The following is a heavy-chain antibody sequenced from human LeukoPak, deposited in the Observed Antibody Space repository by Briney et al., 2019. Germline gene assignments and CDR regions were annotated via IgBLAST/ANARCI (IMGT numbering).Heavy chain of an antibody. J-gene: IGHJ4*02. Sequence: GASVKVSCKAAGYSFVSYYMHWVRQAPGQGLEWMAIINPSGGGTTYAQKFQGRVTVTMDTSTRTVYMDLSSLRSDDTAVYYCAREDRLPGYSAPVGDYWGQGTLVTVSS. CDR1: GYSFVSYY. CDR2: INPSGGGT. V-gene: IGHV1-46*01. D-gene: IGHD3-9*01. CDR3: AREDRLPGYSAPVGDY.